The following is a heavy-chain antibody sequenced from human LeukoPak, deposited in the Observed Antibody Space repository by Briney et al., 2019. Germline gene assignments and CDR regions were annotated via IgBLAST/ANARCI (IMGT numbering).Heavy chain of an antibody. Sequence: GGSLRLSCAASEFTVSSNYMSWVRQAPGKGLEWVSIIYSGGYTDYADSVKGRFTISRDNAKNSLYLQMNTLRAEDTAVYYCARDRHKYNYDSGGYPPYWGQGTLVTVSS. V-gene: IGHV3-53*01. CDR2: IYSGGYT. CDR1: EFTVSSNY. CDR3: ARDRHKYNYDSGGYPPY. D-gene: IGHD3-22*01. J-gene: IGHJ4*02.